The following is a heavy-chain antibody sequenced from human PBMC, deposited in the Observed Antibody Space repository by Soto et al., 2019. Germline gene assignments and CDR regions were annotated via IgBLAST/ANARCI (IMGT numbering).Heavy chain of an antibody. V-gene: IGHV3-30-3*01. D-gene: IGHD3-10*01. Sequence: GGSLRLSYAASGFTFSSYAMHWVRQAPGKGLEWVAVISYDGSNKYYADSVKGRFTISRDNSKNTLYLQMNSLRAEDTAVYYCEGSGSYYNEGIYWGQGTLVTVSS. CDR3: EGSGSYYNEGIY. CDR1: GFTFSSYA. CDR2: ISYDGSNK. J-gene: IGHJ4*02.